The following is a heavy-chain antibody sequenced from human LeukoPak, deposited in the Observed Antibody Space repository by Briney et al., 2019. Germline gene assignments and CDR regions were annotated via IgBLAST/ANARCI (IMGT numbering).Heavy chain of an antibody. D-gene: IGHD1-1*01. CDR3: ANMGARTTYYNGMDV. Sequence: AGGSLRLSCAASGFTFSSYAMSWVRQAPGKGLEWLSSISGTGDSTLYRLYADSVKGRFSISRDNSKNTLFLQMNSLRAEDTAVYRCANMGARTTYYNGMDVWGQGTTVTVSS. V-gene: IGHV3-23*01. CDR2: ISGTGDSTLYR. CDR1: GFTFSSYA. J-gene: IGHJ6*02.